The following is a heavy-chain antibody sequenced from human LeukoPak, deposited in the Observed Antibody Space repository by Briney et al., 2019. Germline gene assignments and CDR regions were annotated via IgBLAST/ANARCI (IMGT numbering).Heavy chain of an antibody. Sequence: GGSLRLSCAASEFTFSSYAMSWVRRAPGKGLEWVSTIIPSGGATYYADSVKGRFTISRDISKNTLFLQMNSLRADDTAIYYCASYCSGGGCYSGFDFWGQGTLVTVSS. CDR1: EFTFSSYA. D-gene: IGHD2-15*01. CDR3: ASYCSGGGCYSGFDF. V-gene: IGHV3-23*01. J-gene: IGHJ4*02. CDR2: IIPSGGAT.